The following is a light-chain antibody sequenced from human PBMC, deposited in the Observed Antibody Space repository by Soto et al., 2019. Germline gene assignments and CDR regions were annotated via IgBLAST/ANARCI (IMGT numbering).Light chain of an antibody. CDR2: DAS. CDR1: RGISSY. Sequence: IQLTQSPSSLSASVGDRVTITCRASRGISSYLGWYQQKPGKAPNLLIYDASTLHSGVPSRFSGGGSGTDFTLTISSLQPEDFATYYCQQYEVYPWTFGRGTKVDI. J-gene: IGKJ1*01. CDR3: QQYEVYPWT. V-gene: IGKV1-9*01.